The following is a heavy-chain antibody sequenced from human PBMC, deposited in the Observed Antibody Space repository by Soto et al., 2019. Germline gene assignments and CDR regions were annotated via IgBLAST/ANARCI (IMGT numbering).Heavy chain of an antibody. Sequence: ASVKVSCKASGYTFTLYAMHWLRQAPGQRLEWMGWINAGNGNTKYSQKFQGRVTITRDTSASTAYMELSSLRSEDTAAYYCARDRRDGYIRLDDCGQGTLVTVSS. CDR3: ARDRRDGYIRLDD. V-gene: IGHV1-3*01. CDR2: INAGNGNT. D-gene: IGHD5-12*01. CDR1: GYTFTLYA. J-gene: IGHJ4*02.